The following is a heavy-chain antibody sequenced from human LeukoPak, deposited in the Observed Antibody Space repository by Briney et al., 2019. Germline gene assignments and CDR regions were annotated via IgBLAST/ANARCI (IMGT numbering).Heavy chain of an antibody. V-gene: IGHV3-21*04. CDR2: ISSSSSYI. CDR1: GFTFSSYS. CDR3: AKGFMRWGEVYYMDV. Sequence: GGSLGLSCAASGFTFSSYSMNWVRQAPGKGLEWVPSISSSSSYIYYADSVKGRFTISRDNSKNTLFLQMNSLRAEDTAVYYCAKGFMRWGEVYYMDVWGKGTTVTVSS. J-gene: IGHJ6*03. D-gene: IGHD3-16*01.